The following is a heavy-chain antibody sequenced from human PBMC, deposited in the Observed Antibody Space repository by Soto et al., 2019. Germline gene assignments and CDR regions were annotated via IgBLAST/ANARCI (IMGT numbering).Heavy chain of an antibody. D-gene: IGHD1-1*01. CDR1: GYTFTSYG. J-gene: IGHJ4*02. CDR3: ARGRYGDY. CDR2: ISAPNGNT. V-gene: IGHV1-18*01. Sequence: QVHLVQSGAEVKKPGASVKVSCKASGYTFTSYGITWVRQAPGQGLEWMGWISAPNGNTDYAQKLQGRVIVTRDTATSTAYMELRSLISDVEAVYYCARGRYGDYWGQGALVTVSS.